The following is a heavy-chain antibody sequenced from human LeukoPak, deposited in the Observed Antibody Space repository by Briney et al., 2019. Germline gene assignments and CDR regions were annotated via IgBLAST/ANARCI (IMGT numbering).Heavy chain of an antibody. V-gene: IGHV1-8*01. CDR1: GYTFTSYD. Sequence: ASVKVSCKASGYTFTSYDINWVRQATGQGLEWMGWMNPNSGNTGYAQKFQGRVTMTRNTSISTAYMELSSLRSEDTAVYYCAREDPHTYNFDFWGPGTLVTVSS. D-gene: IGHD1-1*01. CDR3: AREDPHTYNFDF. CDR2: MNPNSGNT. J-gene: IGHJ4*02.